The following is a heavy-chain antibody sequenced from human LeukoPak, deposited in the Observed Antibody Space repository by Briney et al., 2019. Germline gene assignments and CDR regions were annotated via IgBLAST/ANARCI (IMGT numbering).Heavy chain of an antibody. CDR2: MNPNSGNT. V-gene: IGHV1-8*01. D-gene: IGHD3-3*01. CDR3: ARGSSDFWSGYPMYGMDV. CDR1: GYTFTSYD. J-gene: IGHJ6*02. Sequence: ASVKVSCKATGYTFTSYDINWVRQATGQGLEWMGWMNPNSGNTGYAQKFQGRVTMTRNTSISTAYMELSSLRSEDTAVYYCARGSSDFWSGYPMYGMDVWGQGTTVTVSS.